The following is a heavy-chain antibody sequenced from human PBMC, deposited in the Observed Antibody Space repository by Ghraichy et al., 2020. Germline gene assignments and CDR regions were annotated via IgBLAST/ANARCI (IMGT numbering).Heavy chain of an antibody. D-gene: IGHD2-15*01. V-gene: IGHV3-23*01. Sequence: GGSLRLSCAASGFTFSSYAMSWVRQAPGKGLEWVSAISGSGGSTYYADSVKGRFTISRDNSKNTLYLQMNSLRAEDTAVYYCAKAPDPYCSGGSCYWGRWGQGTLVTVSS. CDR3: AKAPDPYCSGGSCYWGR. CDR2: ISGSGGST. CDR1: GFTFSSYA. J-gene: IGHJ4*02.